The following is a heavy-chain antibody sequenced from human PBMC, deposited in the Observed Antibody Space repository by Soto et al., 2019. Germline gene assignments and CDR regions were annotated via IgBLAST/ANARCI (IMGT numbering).Heavy chain of an antibody. Sequence: GASVKVSCKASGFTFTSSAVQWVRQARGQRLEWIGWIVVGSGNTNYAQKFQERVTITRDMSTSTAYMELSSLRSEDTAVYYCAAVPTDPGPGGSYYADAFDFWGQGTMVTGSS. CDR3: AAVPTDPGPGGSYYADAFDF. CDR1: GFTFTSSA. D-gene: IGHD1-26*01. CDR2: IVVGSGNT. V-gene: IGHV1-58*01. J-gene: IGHJ3*01.